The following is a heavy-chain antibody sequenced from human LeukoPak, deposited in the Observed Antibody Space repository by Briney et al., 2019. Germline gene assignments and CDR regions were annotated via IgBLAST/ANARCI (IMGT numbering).Heavy chain of an antibody. D-gene: IGHD3-22*01. J-gene: IGHJ4*02. CDR3: AKARYYDSSGYSDY. CDR2: ISGGGGST. Sequence: GGSLRLSCAASGFTFSNYAMSWVRQAPGKGLEWVSAISGGGGSTYYADSVKGRFTISRDNSKNTLYLQMNSLRAEDTAVYYCAKARYYDSSGYSDYWGQGTLVTVSS. CDR1: GFTFSNYA. V-gene: IGHV3-23*01.